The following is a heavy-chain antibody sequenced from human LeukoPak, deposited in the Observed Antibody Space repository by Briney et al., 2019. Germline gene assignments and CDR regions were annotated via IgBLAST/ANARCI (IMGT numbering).Heavy chain of an antibody. CDR3: TREDHSNYNY. CDR1: GFSFSSYA. Sequence: GGSLRLSCAASGFSFSSYAMSWVRQAPGKGLEWVASIKQDGGETFYVDSVKGRFTISRDNAKNSLYLQMNSLRAEDTAVYYCTREDHSNYNYWGQGTLVTVSS. CDR2: IKQDGGET. J-gene: IGHJ4*02. D-gene: IGHD4-11*01. V-gene: IGHV3-7*01.